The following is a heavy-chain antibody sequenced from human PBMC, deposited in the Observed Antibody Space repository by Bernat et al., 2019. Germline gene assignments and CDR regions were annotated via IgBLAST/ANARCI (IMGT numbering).Heavy chain of an antibody. D-gene: IGHD6-19*01. Sequence: VHVVESGGGLVQPGRSLRLSCAASGFTFSSYGMHWVRQAPGKGLEWVAVISYDGSNKDYADSVKGRFTISRDNSKNTLYLQMNSLRAEDTAVYYCAKDLEEAVACENWGQGTLVTVSS. CDR3: AKDLEEAVACEN. CDR1: GFTFSSYG. CDR2: ISYDGSNK. J-gene: IGHJ4*02. V-gene: IGHV3-30*18.